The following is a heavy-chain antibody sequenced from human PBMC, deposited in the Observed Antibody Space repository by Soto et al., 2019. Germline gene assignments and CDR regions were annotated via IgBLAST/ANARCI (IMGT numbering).Heavy chain of an antibody. CDR1: GLSLSIYA. D-gene: IGHD6-13*01. Sequence: GGSLRLSCEASGLSLSIYALNGVRQTPGKGLEWVSTIGRGSSYIYYADSVKGRFAISRDDAKNSLSLQMDGLRAEDTAVYYCAKDELGSSWALWGQGTLVTVSS. CDR2: IGRGSSYI. CDR3: AKDELGSSWAL. V-gene: IGHV3-21*01. J-gene: IGHJ4*02.